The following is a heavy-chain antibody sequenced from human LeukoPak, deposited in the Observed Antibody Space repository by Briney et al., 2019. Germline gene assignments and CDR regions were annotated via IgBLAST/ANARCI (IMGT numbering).Heavy chain of an antibody. CDR2: ISSSSSYI. Sequence: GGSLRLSCAASGFTFSSYSMNWVRQAPGKGLEWVSSISSSSSYIYYADSVKDRFAISRDNAKNSLYLQMNSLRAEDTALYYCAKDDSSSWYNAFDIWGQGTMVTVSS. V-gene: IGHV3-21*04. CDR3: AKDDSSSWYNAFDI. J-gene: IGHJ3*02. D-gene: IGHD6-13*01. CDR1: GFTFSSYS.